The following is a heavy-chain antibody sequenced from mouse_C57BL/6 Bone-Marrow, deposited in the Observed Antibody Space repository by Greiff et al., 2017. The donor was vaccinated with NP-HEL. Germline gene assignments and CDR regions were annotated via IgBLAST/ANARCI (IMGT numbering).Heavy chain of an antibody. J-gene: IGHJ1*03. CDR3: ESYGSSWWYFDV. CDR2: INPNNGGT. CDR1: GYTFTDYY. D-gene: IGHD1-1*01. Sequence: EVQLQQSGPELVKPGASVKISCKASGYTFTDYYMNWVKQSHGKSLEWIGDINPNNGGTSYNQKFKGKATLTVDKSSSTAYMELRSLTSEDSAVYYCESYGSSWWYFDVWGTGTTVTVSS. V-gene: IGHV1-26*01.